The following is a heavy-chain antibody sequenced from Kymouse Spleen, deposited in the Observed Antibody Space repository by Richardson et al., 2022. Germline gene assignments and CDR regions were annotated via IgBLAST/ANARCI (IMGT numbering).Heavy chain of an antibody. J-gene: IGHJ4*02. CDR3: ARDSVAAPFDY. D-gene: IGHD6-6*01. CDR1: GGSISSYY. Sequence: QVQLQESGPGLVKPSETLSLTCTVSGGSISSYYWSWIRQPPGKGLEWIGYIYYSGSTNYNPSLKSRVTISVDTSKNQFSLKLSSVTAADTAVYYCARDSVAAPFDYWGQGTLVTVS. CDR2: IYYSGST. V-gene: IGHV4-59*01.